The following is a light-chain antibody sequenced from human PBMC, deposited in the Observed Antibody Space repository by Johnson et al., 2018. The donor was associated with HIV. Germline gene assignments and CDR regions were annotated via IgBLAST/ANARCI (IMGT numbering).Light chain of an antibody. CDR2: ENY. Sequence: QSVLTQPPSVSAAPGQKVTISCSGSSSNIENNYVSWYQQLPGAAPRLLIYENYKRPSGVPDRFSGSKSGTSASLAISGLQAEDEADYYCAAWDDSLNGYVFGTGTKVTVL. V-gene: IGLV1-51*02. CDR3: AAWDDSLNGYV. J-gene: IGLJ1*01. CDR1: SSNIENNY.